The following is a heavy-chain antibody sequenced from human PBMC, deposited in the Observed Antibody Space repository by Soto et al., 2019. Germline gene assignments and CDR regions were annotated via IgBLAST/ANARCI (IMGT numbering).Heavy chain of an antibody. Sequence: QAHLVESGGGVVQPGRXXXXXXXXXXXXXTSYGXXWVRQAPGTRLEWVAVISYDGGLQHYADSVKGRFTISRDNSKNMVLLQMNSLRAEDTAVYYCVSDRGYGHASVPXSWXXGTLVXVSS. V-gene: IGHV3-30*03. CDR2: ISYDGGLQ. CDR3: VSDRGYGHASVPXS. D-gene: IGHD5-18*01. CDR1: XXXXTSYG. J-gene: IGHJ5*02.